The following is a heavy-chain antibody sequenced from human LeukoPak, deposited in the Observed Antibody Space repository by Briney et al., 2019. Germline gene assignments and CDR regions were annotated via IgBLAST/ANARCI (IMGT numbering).Heavy chain of an antibody. D-gene: IGHD3-10*01. CDR2: ISYSGNT. CDR3: ARSFGESYFDY. J-gene: IGHJ4*02. CDR1: GGSITSGGDF. V-gene: IGHV4-31*03. Sequence: SQTLSLTRTVSGGSITSGGDFWSWIRQHPVKGLEWIGYISYSGNTYYNPSLKSRLTISVDTSKNQFSLKLSSVTAADTAVYYCARSFGESYFDYWGQGILVTVSS.